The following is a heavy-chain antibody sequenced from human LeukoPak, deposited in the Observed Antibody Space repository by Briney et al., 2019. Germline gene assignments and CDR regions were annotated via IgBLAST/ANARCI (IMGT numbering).Heavy chain of an antibody. J-gene: IGHJ6*03. V-gene: IGHV4-4*07. CDR3: ARVIQSSGWPFSGQCYYYMDV. CDR1: GGSISSYY. D-gene: IGHD6-19*01. CDR2: IYTSGST. Sequence: SETLSLTCTVSGGSISSYYWSWIRQPPGKGLEWVGRIYTSGSTNYNPSPKSRVTMTVEEDKNQTSLMLSSVTAADTAVYYLARVIQSSGWPFSGQCYYYMDVWGKGTTVTISS.